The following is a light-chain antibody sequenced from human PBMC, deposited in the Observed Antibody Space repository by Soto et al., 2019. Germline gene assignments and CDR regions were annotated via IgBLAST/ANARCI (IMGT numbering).Light chain of an antibody. V-gene: IGKV3-15*01. CDR1: ESVNDN. J-gene: IGKJ4*01. CDR3: QHYNRWPLT. CDR2: DAS. Sequence: MTQSPATLSLSPGERVTLSCWASESVNDNLAWYHQKPGQTPRLLIYDASTRAAGIPASFSGSGSGTEFTLTISGLQSEDFGVYYCQHYNRWPLTFGGGTKVDI.